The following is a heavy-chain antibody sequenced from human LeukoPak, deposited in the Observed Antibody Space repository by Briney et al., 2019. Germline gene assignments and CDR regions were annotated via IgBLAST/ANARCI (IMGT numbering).Heavy chain of an antibody. V-gene: IGHV1-2*02. D-gene: IGHD4-17*01. CDR3: ARGDYGDPPLNY. CDR2: INPNSGGT. Sequence: ASVKVSCKASGYAFTAYYMHWVRQAPGQGLQWMGWINPNSGGTNYAQNFQGRVTMTRDTSISTAYMDLNRLRSDDTAVYYCARGDYGDPPLNYWGQGTLVTVSS. J-gene: IGHJ4*02. CDR1: GYAFTAYY.